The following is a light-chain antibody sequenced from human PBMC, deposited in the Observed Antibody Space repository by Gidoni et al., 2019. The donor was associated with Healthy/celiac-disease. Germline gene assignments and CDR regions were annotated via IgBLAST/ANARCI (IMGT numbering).Light chain of an antibody. V-gene: IGLV2-14*03. J-gene: IGLJ3*02. Sequence: QSDLTQPASVSGSPGPSITISGTGTSSDVGCANSVSWSQQHPGKASKLMIFDVSNRPSGVSICFSGSKSGNTASLTISGLQAEDEADYYCSSYTSSSTLVFGGGTKLTVL. CDR3: SSYTSSSTLV. CDR1: SSDVGCANS. CDR2: DVS.